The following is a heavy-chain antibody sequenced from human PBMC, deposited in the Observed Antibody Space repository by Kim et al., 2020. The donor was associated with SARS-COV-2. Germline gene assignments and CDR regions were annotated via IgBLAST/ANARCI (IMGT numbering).Heavy chain of an antibody. V-gene: IGHV3-33*01. CDR2: IWYDGSGK. Sequence: GGSLRLSCAASGFVFSSYGMHWVRQAPGKGLEWVAVIWYDGSGKYYSDSVKGRFTISRDNPKNTLFLQMNSVRAEDTAVYYCAREDDGGNPDYFYGMDVWGQGTKVTVSS. J-gene: IGHJ6*02. CDR3: AREDDGGNPDYFYGMDV. CDR1: GFVFSSYG. D-gene: IGHD2-15*01.